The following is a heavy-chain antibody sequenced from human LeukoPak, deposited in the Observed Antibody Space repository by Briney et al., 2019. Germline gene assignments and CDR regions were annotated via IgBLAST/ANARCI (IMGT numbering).Heavy chain of an antibody. V-gene: IGHV4-4*07. D-gene: IGHD1-7*01. CDR3: AREGLELWGENWFEP. CDR2: IYTSGST. CDR1: GGTISSYY. Sequence: SETLTLTCTVSGGTISSYYRSWIRQPAGKGLEWIGRIYTSGSTNYNPSLKRRVTMSVDTSKNQFSLKLSSVTAADTAVYYCAREGLELWGENWFEPWGQGTLVTVSS. J-gene: IGHJ5*02.